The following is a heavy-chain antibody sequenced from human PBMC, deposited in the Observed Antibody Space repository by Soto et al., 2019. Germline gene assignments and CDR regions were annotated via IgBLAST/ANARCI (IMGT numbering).Heavy chain of an antibody. CDR1: GLTVSNYW. J-gene: IGHJ6*03. D-gene: IGHD5-12*01. CDR3: ARVNGGYARGYYYYMDV. CDR2: IKQDGIEK. Sequence: HGGSLRLSCAASGLTVSNYWMSWVRQAPGKGLEWVANIKQDGIEKYYVDSVKGRFTISRDNAKNSLYLQMNSLRAEDTAVYYCARVNGGYARGYYYYMDVWGKGTTVTVSS. V-gene: IGHV3-7*01.